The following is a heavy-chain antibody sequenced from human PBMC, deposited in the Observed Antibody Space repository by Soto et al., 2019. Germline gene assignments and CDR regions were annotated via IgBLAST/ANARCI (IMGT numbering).Heavy chain of an antibody. J-gene: IGHJ6*02. CDR1: GFTFRIYA. Sequence: QVHLVESGGGVVQPGRSLRLSCAASGFTFRIYAMHWVRQAPGKGLECVAVISYDGSNKFYRDSVKGRFTISRDNSKNTLYLQINSLRYEDTAVYYCERGAREDIAVVVGARPGEYGVDVWGQGTTVTVSS. CDR3: ERGAREDIAVVVGARPGEYGVDV. CDR2: ISYDGSNK. D-gene: IGHD2-15*01. V-gene: IGHV3-30-3*01.